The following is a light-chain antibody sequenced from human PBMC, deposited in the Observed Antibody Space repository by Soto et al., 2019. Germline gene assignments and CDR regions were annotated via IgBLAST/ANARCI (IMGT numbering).Light chain of an antibody. CDR1: SSDVGGYNY. V-gene: IGLV2-8*01. CDR2: EVS. Sequence: QSVLTQPPSASGSPGQSVTISCTGTSSDVGGYNYVSWYQQYPGKAPKVMIYEVSKRPSGVPDRFSGSKSGNTASLTISGLQAEDEADYYCSSYAGSNSVVFGGGTKLTVL. CDR3: SSYAGSNSVV. J-gene: IGLJ2*01.